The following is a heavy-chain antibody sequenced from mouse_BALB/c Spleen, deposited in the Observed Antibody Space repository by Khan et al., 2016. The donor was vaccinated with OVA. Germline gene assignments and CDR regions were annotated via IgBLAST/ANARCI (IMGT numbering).Heavy chain of an antibody. J-gene: IGHJ4*01. CDR2: INTYTGEP. CDR3: ARAPLSYYAMDY. Sequence: QIQLVQSGPELRKPGETVKISCKASGYTFTNYGMNWVKQAPGKGLKWMGWINTYTGEPTYADDFKGRFAFSLETSASTAYLQINNLKNEETETYFCARAPLSYYAMDYWGQGTSVPVSS. V-gene: IGHV9-3-1*01. CDR1: GYTFTNYG. D-gene: IGHD1-1*02.